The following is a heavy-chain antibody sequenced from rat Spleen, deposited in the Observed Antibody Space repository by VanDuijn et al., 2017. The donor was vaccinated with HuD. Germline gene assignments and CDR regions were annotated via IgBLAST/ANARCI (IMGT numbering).Heavy chain of an antibody. Sequence: QVQLKESGPGLVQPSQTLSLTCTVSGFSLTSYHVSWVRQPPGKSLVWMGTVWAGGRPHYNSAVQSRLSISRDTSRSQVFLEMNSLQPEDTGTYYCARHGVYTADTGYFDYWGQGLMVTVSS. CDR1: GFSLTSYH. V-gene: IGHV2-72*01. CDR3: ARHGVYTADTGYFDY. CDR2: VWAGGRP. J-gene: IGHJ2*01. D-gene: IGHD1-6*01.